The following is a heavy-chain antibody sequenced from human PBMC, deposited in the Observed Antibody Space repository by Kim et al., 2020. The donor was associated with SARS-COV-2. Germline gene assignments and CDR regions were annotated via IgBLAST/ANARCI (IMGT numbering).Heavy chain of an antibody. J-gene: IGHJ4*02. V-gene: IGHV1-18*01. D-gene: IGHD1-1*01. CDR3: ARSDWNDDY. CDR2: GNT. Sequence: GNTNYAQKLQGRVTMTTDTSTSTAYMELRSLRSDDTAVYYCARSDWNDDYWGQGTLVTVSS.